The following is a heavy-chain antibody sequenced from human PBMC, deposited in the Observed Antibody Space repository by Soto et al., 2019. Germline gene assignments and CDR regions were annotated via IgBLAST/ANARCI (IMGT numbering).Heavy chain of an antibody. J-gene: IGHJ5*02. Sequence: GESLKISSKGSGYSFTSYWIGWVRQMPGKGLEWMGIIYPGDSDTRYSPSFQGQVTISADKSISTAYLQWSSLKASDTAMYYCARMYYDFWSGYLTVPRWFDPWGQGTLVTVS. CDR2: IYPGDSDT. CDR1: GYSFTSYW. D-gene: IGHD3-3*01. CDR3: ARMYYDFWSGYLTVPRWFDP. V-gene: IGHV5-51*01.